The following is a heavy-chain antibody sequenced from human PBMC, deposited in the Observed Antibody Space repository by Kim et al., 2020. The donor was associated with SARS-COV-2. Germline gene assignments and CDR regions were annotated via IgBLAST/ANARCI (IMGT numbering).Heavy chain of an antibody. J-gene: IGHJ3*02. D-gene: IGHD3-3*01. CDR2: INHSGST. CDR1: GGSFSGYY. Sequence: SETLSLTCAVYGGSFSGYYWSWIRQPPGKGLEWIGEINHSGSTNYNPSLKSRVTISVDTSKNQFSLKLSSVTAADTAVYYCARVGTSTIFGVVIIGAFDIWGQGTMVTVSS. V-gene: IGHV4-34*01. CDR3: ARVGTSTIFGVVIIGAFDI.